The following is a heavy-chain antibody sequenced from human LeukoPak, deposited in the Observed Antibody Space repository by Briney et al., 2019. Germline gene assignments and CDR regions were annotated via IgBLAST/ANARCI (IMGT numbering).Heavy chain of an antibody. J-gene: IGHJ4*02. V-gene: IGHV1-18*01. D-gene: IGHD5-12*01. CDR3: ARDLSGYEAGLDY. CDR2: ISAYNGNT. CDR1: GGGFTFTSHG. Sequence: GASVKVSCKASGGGFTFTSHGISWVRQAPGQGLEWMGWISAYNGNTNYAQKLQGRVTMTTDTSTSTAYMELRSLRSDDTAVYYCARDLSGYEAGLDYWGQGTLVTVSS.